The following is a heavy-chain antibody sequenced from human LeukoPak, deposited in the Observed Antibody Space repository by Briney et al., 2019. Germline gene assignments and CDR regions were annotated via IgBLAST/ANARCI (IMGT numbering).Heavy chain of an antibody. V-gene: IGHV1-2*02. CDR3: ARELGINAFDV. CDR1: GYTLTNNH. D-gene: IGHD1-26*01. Sequence: ASVKVSCKASGYTLTNNHLYWVRQAPGQGLEWMGWIDPNSGVRNFAQNFQGRLTMTTDTSINTAYMELSRLTSDDTTVYYCARELGINAFDVWDQGTLVTVSS. J-gene: IGHJ3*01. CDR2: IDPNSGVR.